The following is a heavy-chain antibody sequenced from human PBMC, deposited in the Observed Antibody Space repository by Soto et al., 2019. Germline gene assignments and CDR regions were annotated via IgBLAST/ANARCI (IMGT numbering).Heavy chain of an antibody. J-gene: IGHJ4*02. CDR3: AIGGTVHKRDEALDY. V-gene: IGHV4-61*01. D-gene: IGHD1-1*01. CDR2: VYYSGDT. Sequence: SETLSLTCTVFGASVSNGNFYWSWIRQPPGKGLESIGYVYYSGDTNYSPSLKSRVTISVDTSKNQSSLKPSSVTAADTAVYYCAIGGTVHKRDEALDYSGQGTLVTVSS. CDR1: GASVSNGNFY.